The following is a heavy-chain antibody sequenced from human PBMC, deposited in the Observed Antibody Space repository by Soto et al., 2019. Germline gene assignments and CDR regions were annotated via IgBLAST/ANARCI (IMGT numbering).Heavy chain of an antibody. CDR2: ISCDGSNK. J-gene: IGHJ6*02. CDR1: GLTFSSYA. Sequence: FLILSFGDSGLTFSSYAMHLVRQAQGKGLGWVAVISCDGSNKYYADSVKGRFTISRDNSKNTLYLQMNSLRAEDTAVYYCARVRFHPYDFWSRYYTSGYYGMDVWGQGTTVTVYS. D-gene: IGHD3-3*01. V-gene: IGHV3-30-3*01. CDR3: ARVRFHPYDFWSRYYTSGYYGMDV.